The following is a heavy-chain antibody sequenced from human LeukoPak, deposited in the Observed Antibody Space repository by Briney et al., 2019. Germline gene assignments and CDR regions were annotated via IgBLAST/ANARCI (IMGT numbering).Heavy chain of an antibody. CDR1: GFSFNAYD. D-gene: IGHD6-19*01. CDR2: IGRASDT. J-gene: IGHJ6*02. Sequence: GGSLRLSCAAAGFSFNAYDMHWVRQATGRGLEWVSYIGRASDTYYAGSVKGRFTISRDDAKNSLYLQLNSLGVGDTAVYYCARDSSGWGLAVWGQGTTVTVSS. V-gene: IGHV3-13*04. CDR3: ARDSSGWGLAV.